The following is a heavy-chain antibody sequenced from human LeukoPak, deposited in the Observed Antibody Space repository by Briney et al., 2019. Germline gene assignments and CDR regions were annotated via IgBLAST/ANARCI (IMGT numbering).Heavy chain of an antibody. CDR2: IYTSGST. Sequence: SETLSLTCTVSGGSNSSYYWSWIRQPAGKGLEWIGRIYTSGSTNYNPSLKSRVTMSVDTSKNQFSLKLSSVTAADTAVYYCARDRGLWFGESAGFDPWGQGTLVTVSS. J-gene: IGHJ5*02. CDR1: GGSNSSYY. D-gene: IGHD3-10*01. V-gene: IGHV4-4*07. CDR3: ARDRGLWFGESAGFDP.